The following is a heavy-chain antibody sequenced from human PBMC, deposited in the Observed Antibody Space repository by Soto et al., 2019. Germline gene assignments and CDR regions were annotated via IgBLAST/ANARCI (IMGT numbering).Heavy chain of an antibody. Sequence: QVRLVQSGAEVKKPRASVQVSCKASGYTFTGYGFGWVRQAPGQGLEWMGWISVYNSNTNYAEKFQGRVTMTADTSTSTAYRELTSLRSDDTAVYFWARDDPREPLDYFSYYGLDVWGQGTKVTLPS. V-gene: IGHV1-18*01. CDR2: ISVYNSNT. CDR1: GYTFTGYG. D-gene: IGHD1-1*01. CDR3: ARDDPREPLDYFSYYGLDV. J-gene: IGHJ6*02.